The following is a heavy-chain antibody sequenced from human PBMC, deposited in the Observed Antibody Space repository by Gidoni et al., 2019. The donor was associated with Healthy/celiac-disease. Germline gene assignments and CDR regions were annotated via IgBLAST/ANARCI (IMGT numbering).Heavy chain of an antibody. CDR3: ARALVIYSSGWYGAGYFDY. CDR1: GVTFRSYA. D-gene: IGHD6-19*01. CDR2: KSYDGSNK. Sequence: QVQLGEAGGGGVQPGRSLGRPCAASGVTFRSYAMHWVRQAPGKGLEWVSVKSYDGSNKYYPDSVKRRFTISRDNSKNTLYLQMNSLRAEDTAVYYCARALVIYSSGWYGAGYFDYWGQGTLVTVSS. J-gene: IGHJ4*02. V-gene: IGHV3-30-3*01.